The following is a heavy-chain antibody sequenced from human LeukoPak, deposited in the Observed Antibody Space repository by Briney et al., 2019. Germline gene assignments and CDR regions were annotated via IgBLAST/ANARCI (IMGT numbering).Heavy chain of an antibody. V-gene: IGHV3-15*01. CDR2: FKSKTDGGTT. CDR1: GFTFSNAW. Sequence: GGSLRLSCAASGFTFSNAWVSWVRQAPGKGLEWVGRFKSKTDGGTTDYAAPVKGRFTISRDDSKNTRYLQMNSLKTEDTAVYYCKGWFDYWGQGTLVTVSS. J-gene: IGHJ4*02. D-gene: IGHD6-19*01. CDR3: KGWFDY.